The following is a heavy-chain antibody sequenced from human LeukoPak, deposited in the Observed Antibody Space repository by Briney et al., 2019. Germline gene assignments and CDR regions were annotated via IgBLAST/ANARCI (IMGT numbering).Heavy chain of an antibody. CDR1: GFTVSSNY. Sequence: GGSLRLSCAASGFTVSSNYMSWVRQAPGKGLKWVSVIYSGGSTYYADSVKGRFTISRDNSKNTLYLQMNSLRAEDTAVYYCASSSSWYPYFDYWGQGTLVTVSS. CDR2: IYSGGST. V-gene: IGHV3-53*01. J-gene: IGHJ4*02. CDR3: ASSSSWYPYFDY. D-gene: IGHD6-13*01.